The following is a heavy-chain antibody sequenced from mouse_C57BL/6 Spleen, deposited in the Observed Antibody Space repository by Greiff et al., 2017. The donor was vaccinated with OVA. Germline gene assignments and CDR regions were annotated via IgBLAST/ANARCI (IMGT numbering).Heavy chain of an antibody. CDR3: ARGGDWDHFDY. Sequence: ESGPGLVKPSQSLSLTCSVTGYSITSGYYWNWIRQFPGNKLEWMGYISYAGSNNYNPSLKNRISITRDTSKNQFFLKLNSVTTEDTATYYCARGGDWDHFDYWGQGTTLTVSS. J-gene: IGHJ2*01. D-gene: IGHD4-1*01. CDR2: ISYAGSN. V-gene: IGHV3-6*01. CDR1: GYSITSGYY.